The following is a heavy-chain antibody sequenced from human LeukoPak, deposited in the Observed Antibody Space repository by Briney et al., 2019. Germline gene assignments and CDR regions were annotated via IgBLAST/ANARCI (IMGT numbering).Heavy chain of an antibody. CDR3: ARVPYGSGTYTDS. CDR2: ILYDGSNK. D-gene: IGHD3-10*01. V-gene: IGHV3-30-3*01. CDR1: GFTFSTHA. J-gene: IGHJ4*02. Sequence: GGSLRLSCAASGFTFSTHAMHWVRQAQGKGLEWVALILYDGSNKHYADSVKGRFTISRDNSKNTLYLQMNSLRAEDTAVYYCARVPYGSGTYTDSWGQGTLVTVSS.